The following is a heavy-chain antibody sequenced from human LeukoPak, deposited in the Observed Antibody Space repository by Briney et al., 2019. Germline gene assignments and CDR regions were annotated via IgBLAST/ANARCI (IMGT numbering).Heavy chain of an antibody. J-gene: IGHJ4*02. V-gene: IGHV1-8*03. CDR1: GYTFTSYD. Sequence: ASVKVSCKASGYTFTSYDINWVRQATGQGLEWMGWMNPNSGNTGYAQKFQGRVTITRNTSTSTAYMELSSLRSEDTAVYYCATHSGSYLFDYWGQGTLVAVSS. CDR2: MNPNSGNT. CDR3: ATHSGSYLFDY. D-gene: IGHD1-26*01.